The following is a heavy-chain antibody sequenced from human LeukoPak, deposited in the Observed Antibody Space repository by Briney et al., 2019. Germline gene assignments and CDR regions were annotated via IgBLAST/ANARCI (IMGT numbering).Heavy chain of an antibody. Sequence: PGGSLRFSCAASGFTFTRNAMAWVRQAPGKGLEWVSAIDGSGGTTFYADSVKGRVTISRVQSTNTVYLQMNSLRADDTAVYYCAKAHCSSTSCSRADNWGQGTLVTVSS. V-gene: IGHV3-23*01. CDR1: GFTFTRNA. J-gene: IGHJ4*02. D-gene: IGHD2-2*01. CDR2: IDGSGGTT. CDR3: AKAHCSSTSCSRADN.